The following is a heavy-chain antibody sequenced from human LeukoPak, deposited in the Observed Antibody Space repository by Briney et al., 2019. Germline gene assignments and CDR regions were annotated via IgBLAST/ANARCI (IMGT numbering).Heavy chain of an antibody. CDR1: GFTFDDYA. J-gene: IGHJ4*02. Sequence: GGSLRLSCAASGFTFDDYAMHWVRQAPGKGLEWVSGISWNSGSIGYADSVKGRFTISRDNAKNSLYLQMNSLRAEDTALYYCEKAFTMVGGVNPAFDYGAQETLVTVPS. CDR2: ISWNSGSI. CDR3: EKAFTMVGGVNPAFDY. V-gene: IGHV3-9*01. D-gene: IGHD3-10*01.